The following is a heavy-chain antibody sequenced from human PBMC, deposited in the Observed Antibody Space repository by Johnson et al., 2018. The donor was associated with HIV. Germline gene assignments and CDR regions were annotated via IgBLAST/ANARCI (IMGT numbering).Heavy chain of an antibody. V-gene: IGHV3-30-3*01. J-gene: IGHJ3*01. CDR3: ARDQGVRRVVVFDDAFDV. CDR1: GFTFSSYA. Sequence: QVQLVESGGGVVQPGRSLRLSCAASGFTFSSYAMHWVRQAPGKGLEWVAVISYDGSNRYYADSVKGRLTISRDRSKNTLYLQMNSLRAEDTAVYYCARDQGVRRVVVFDDAFDVWGQGTMVTVSS. D-gene: IGHD2-15*01. CDR2: ISYDGSNR.